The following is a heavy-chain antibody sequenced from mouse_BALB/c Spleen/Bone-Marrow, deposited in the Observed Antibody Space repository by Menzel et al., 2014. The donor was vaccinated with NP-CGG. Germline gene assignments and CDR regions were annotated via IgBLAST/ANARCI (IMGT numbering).Heavy chain of an antibody. V-gene: IGHV3-8*02. Sequence: ESGPSLVKPSQTLSLTCSVTGDYITSGYWNWIRKFPGNKLEYMGYIIYSDSTYYNPSLKSRISITRDTSKNQYYLQLNSVTSEDTATYYCARNWERFAYWGQGTLVTVSA. J-gene: IGHJ3*01. D-gene: IGHD4-1*01. CDR3: ARNWERFAY. CDR2: IIYSDST. CDR1: GDYITSGY.